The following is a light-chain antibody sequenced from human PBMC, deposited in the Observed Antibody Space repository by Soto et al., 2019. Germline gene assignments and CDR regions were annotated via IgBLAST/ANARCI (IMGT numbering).Light chain of an antibody. CDR1: QTVRNNY. CDR3: QQYGGSPRT. CDR2: DAS. Sequence: FVLTQSPGTLSLSPGERATLSCRASQTVRNNYLAWYQQKPGQAPRLLIYDASSRATGIPDRFSGGGSGADFTLTISRLEPEDFAVYYCQQYGGSPRTFGQGTKVDIK. J-gene: IGKJ1*01. V-gene: IGKV3-20*01.